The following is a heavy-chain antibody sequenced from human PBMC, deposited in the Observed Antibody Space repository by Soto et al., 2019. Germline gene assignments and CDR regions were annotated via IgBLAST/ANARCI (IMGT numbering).Heavy chain of an antibody. CDR2: IYYSGSS. CDR1: GGSIRSSSYY. J-gene: IGHJ6*03. V-gene: IGHV4-39*01. CDR3: ATITRGDYMYF. Sequence: PSETLSLTCSVSGGSIRSSSYYWGWIRQPPGKGLEWIGSIYYSGSSYYNPSLKGRVTLPVDTSENKFSLRLSSVTAADTAVYYCATITRGDYMYFWGKGTTVTVSS. D-gene: IGHD6-25*01.